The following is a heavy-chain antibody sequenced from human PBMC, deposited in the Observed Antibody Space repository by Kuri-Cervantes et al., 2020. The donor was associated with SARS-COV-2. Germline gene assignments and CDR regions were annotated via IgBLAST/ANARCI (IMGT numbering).Heavy chain of an antibody. CDR1: GFTFSSYA. CDR2: ISYDGSNK. J-gene: IGHJ6*03. V-gene: IGHV3-30-3*01. CDR3: AKDPVYYYYYMDV. Sequence: LSLTCAASGFTFSSYAMHWVRQAPGKGLEWVAVISYDGSNKYYADSVKGRFTISRDNSKNTLYLQMNSLRAEDTAVYYCAKDPVYYYYYMDVWGKGTTVTVSS.